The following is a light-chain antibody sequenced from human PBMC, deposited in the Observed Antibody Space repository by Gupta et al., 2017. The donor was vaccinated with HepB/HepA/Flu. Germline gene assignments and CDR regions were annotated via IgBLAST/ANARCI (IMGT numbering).Light chain of an antibody. J-gene: IGKJ5*01. V-gene: IGKV1-12*01. CDR1: QAVNSW. CDR3: QQANSVPRLT. Sequence: DIQLTQSPSAVSASIGDSVTITCRASQAVNSWLAWYQQKPGKAPRLLIYGASTLQNGVPSRFIGNGSGTDFILTISNLQPEDFAIYFCQQANSVPRLTFGHGTRLDIK. CDR2: GAS.